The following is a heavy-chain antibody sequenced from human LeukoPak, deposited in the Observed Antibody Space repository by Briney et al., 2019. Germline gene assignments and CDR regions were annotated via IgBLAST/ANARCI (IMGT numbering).Heavy chain of an antibody. CDR2: INSDGSST. CDR3: ARASYDSSGYFPDY. Sequence: GGSLRLSCAASGFTFSSYWMHWVRQAPGKGLVWVSRINSDGSSTSYADSVKGRFTISRDNAKNTLYLQMNSLRAEDTAVYYCARASYDSSGYFPDYWGQGTLVTVSS. V-gene: IGHV3-74*01. CDR1: GFTFSSYW. D-gene: IGHD3-22*01. J-gene: IGHJ4*02.